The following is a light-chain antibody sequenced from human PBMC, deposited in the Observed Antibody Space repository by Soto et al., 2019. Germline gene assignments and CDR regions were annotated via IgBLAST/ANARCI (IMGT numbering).Light chain of an antibody. CDR2: DAS. V-gene: IGKV1-5*01. CDR3: QQYLTYSSLT. CDR1: QSISTW. J-gene: IGKJ4*01. Sequence: IHMAQSPSTLSASVGDRVTITCRASQSISTWLAWYQQKIGKAPKLLIYDASTLESGVPSRFSGSGSGTEFTLTISSLQPDDFATYYCQQYLTYSSLTFGGGTKVDIK.